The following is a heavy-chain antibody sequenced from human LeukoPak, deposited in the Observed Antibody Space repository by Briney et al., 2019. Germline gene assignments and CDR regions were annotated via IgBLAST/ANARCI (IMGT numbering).Heavy chain of an antibody. D-gene: IGHD1-26*01. Sequence: SETLSLTCTVSGDSISGFYWNWIRQPPGKGLEWIGYIYYSGSTNYNPSLESRVTISIDTSKNQFSLKLSSVTAADTAVYYCARHQWVPAFDIWGQGTMVTVSS. CDR2: IYYSGST. V-gene: IGHV4-59*08. CDR1: GDSISGFY. CDR3: ARHQWVPAFDI. J-gene: IGHJ3*02.